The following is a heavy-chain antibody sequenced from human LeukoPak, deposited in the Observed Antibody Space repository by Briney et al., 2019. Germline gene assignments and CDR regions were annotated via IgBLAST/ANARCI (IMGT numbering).Heavy chain of an antibody. CDR3: ARVNSSGPALDY. D-gene: IGHD3-22*01. Sequence: SETLSLTCTVSGGSISSGGYYWSWIRQHPGKGLEWIGYIYYSGSTYYNPPLKSRVTISVDTSKNQFSLKLSSVTAADTAVYYCARVNSSGPALDYWGQGTLVTVSS. V-gene: IGHV4-31*03. CDR2: IYYSGST. CDR1: GGSISSGGYY. J-gene: IGHJ4*02.